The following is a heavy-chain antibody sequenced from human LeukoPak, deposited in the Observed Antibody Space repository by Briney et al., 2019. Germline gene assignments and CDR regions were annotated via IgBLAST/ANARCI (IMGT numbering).Heavy chain of an antibody. Sequence: GGSLRLSCAASGFTFSSYEMNWVRQAPGKGLEWVSYISSSGSTIYYADSVRGRFTISRDNAKTSLYLQMNSLRAEDTAVYYCAREPRETYCGGDCYPGTGSHWGQGTLVTVSS. D-gene: IGHD2-21*02. J-gene: IGHJ4*02. CDR2: ISSSGSTI. CDR1: GFTFSSYE. V-gene: IGHV3-48*03. CDR3: AREPRETYCGGDCYPGTGSH.